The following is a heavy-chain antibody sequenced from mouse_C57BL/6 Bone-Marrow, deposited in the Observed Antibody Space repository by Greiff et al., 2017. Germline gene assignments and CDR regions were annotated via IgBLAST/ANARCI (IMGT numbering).Heavy chain of an antibody. V-gene: IGHV1-72*01. CDR2: IDPNSGGT. J-gene: IGHJ1*03. Sequence: QVQLKESGAELVKPGASVKLSCKASGYTFTSYWMHWVKQRPGRGLEWIGRIDPNSGGTKYNEKFKSKATLTVDKPSSTAYMQLSSLTSEDSAVYYCARWDYYGSSYGYFDVWGTGTTVTGSS. CDR3: ARWDYYGSSYGYFDV. D-gene: IGHD1-1*01. CDR1: GYTFTSYW.